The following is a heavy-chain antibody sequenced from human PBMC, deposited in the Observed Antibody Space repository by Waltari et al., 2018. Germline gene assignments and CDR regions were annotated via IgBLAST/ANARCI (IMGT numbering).Heavy chain of an antibody. CDR3: AREDIGSYYYYYMDV. V-gene: IGHV4-61*02. CDR1: GGSLSRGSYY. J-gene: IGHJ6*03. Sequence: QVQLQESGPGLVKPSQTLSLTCPVSGGSLSRGSYYWRWIRQPAGKGLEWIGRIYTSGSTNYNPSLKSRVTISVDTSKNQFSLKLSSVTAADTAVYYCAREDIGSYYYYYMDVWGKGTTVTVSS. CDR2: IYTSGST.